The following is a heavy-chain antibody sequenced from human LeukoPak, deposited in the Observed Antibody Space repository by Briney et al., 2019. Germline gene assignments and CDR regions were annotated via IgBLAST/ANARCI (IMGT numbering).Heavy chain of an antibody. Sequence: PGGSLRLSCAASGFTFSNHWMHWVRQAPGKGLVWVSRMGGNGRSPAYADSVKGRFTISRDNARNTLYLQMNSLGAEDTAVYYCAKTKYYDSSGYTYFDYWGRGTLVTVSS. J-gene: IGHJ4*02. CDR1: GFTFSNHW. CDR3: AKTKYYDSSGYTYFDY. V-gene: IGHV3-74*01. D-gene: IGHD3-22*01. CDR2: MGGNGRSP.